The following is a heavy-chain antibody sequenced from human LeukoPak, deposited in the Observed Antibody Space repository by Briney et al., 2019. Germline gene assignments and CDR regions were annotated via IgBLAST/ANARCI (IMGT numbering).Heavy chain of an antibody. J-gene: IGHJ3*02. V-gene: IGHV3-72*01. CDR2: ARNKANSYTT. CDR3: ARDLADI. Sequence: GGSLRLPCAASGLXFGDDYIDWVRQAPGKGLEWVGRARNKANSYTTEYAASVKGRFIISRDDSKNSLYLQMNSLKTEDTAVYYCARDLADIWGQGTMVTVSS. CDR1: GLXFGDDY.